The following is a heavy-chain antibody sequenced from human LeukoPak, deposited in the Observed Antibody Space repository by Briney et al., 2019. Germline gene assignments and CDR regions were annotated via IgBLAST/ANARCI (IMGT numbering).Heavy chain of an antibody. CDR3: ARGEGGRYAY. J-gene: IGHJ4*02. CDR1: GFTFSSYP. D-gene: IGHD3-9*01. CDR2: ITSDGGST. V-gene: IGHV3-64*01. Sequence: GGSLRLSCAASGFTFSSYPMHWVRQAPGKGLEYVSAITSDGGSTYYANSVKGRFTISRDNSKNTLYLQMGSLTTEDMAVYYCARGEGGRYAYWGQGTLVTVSP.